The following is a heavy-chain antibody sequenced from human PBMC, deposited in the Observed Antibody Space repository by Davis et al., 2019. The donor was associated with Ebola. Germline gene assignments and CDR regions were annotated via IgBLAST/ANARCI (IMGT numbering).Heavy chain of an antibody. V-gene: IGHV3-30*03. Sequence: GESLKISCAASGFTVSSNYMSWVRQAPGKGLEWVAVISYDGSNKYYADSVKGRFTISRDNSKNTLYLQMNSLRAEDTAVYYCARDRITIFGVVTHYYGMDVWGQGTTVTVSS. J-gene: IGHJ6*02. CDR1: GFTVSSNY. D-gene: IGHD3-3*01. CDR3: ARDRITIFGVVTHYYGMDV. CDR2: ISYDGSNK.